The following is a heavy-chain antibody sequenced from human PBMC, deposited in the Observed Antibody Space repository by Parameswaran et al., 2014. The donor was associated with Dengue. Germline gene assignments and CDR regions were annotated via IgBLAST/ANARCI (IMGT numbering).Heavy chain of an antibody. CDR2: ISGSGGST. D-gene: IGHD3-22*01. CDR3: AKDSYDSSGYPVDY. Sequence: VRQMPGKGLEWVSAISGSGGSTYYADSVKGRFTISRDNSKNTLYLQMNSLRAEDTAVYYCAKDSYDSSGYPVDYWGQGTLVTVSS. J-gene: IGHJ4*02. V-gene: IGHV3-23*01.